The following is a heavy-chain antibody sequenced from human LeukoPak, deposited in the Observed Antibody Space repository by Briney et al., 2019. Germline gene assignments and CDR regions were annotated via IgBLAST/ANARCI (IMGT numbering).Heavy chain of an antibody. D-gene: IGHD1-26*01. CDR3: ARDKLYYSFDY. V-gene: IGHV4-38-2*02. CDR2: IYHSGST. Sequence: SEILSLTCTVSGYSISSGYYWGWIRQPPGEGLEWIGSIYHSGSTYYNPSLKSRVTISVDTSKNQFSLKLSSVTAADTAVYYCARDKLYYSFDYWGLGTLVTVSS. J-gene: IGHJ4*02. CDR1: GYSISSGYY.